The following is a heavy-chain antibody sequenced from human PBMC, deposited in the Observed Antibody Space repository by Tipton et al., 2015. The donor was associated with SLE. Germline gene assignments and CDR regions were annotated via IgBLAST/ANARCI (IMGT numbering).Heavy chain of an antibody. Sequence: TLSLTCTVSGGSISSSSYYWGWIRQPPGKGLEWIGSIYYSGSTYYNPSLKSRVTISVDTSKNQFSLKLGSVTAADTAVYYCARGVGDSSGYYLRYWYFDLWGRGTLVTVSS. D-gene: IGHD3-22*01. CDR2: IYYSGST. CDR1: GGSISSSSYY. J-gene: IGHJ2*01. CDR3: ARGVGDSSGYYLRYWYFDL. V-gene: IGHV4-39*07.